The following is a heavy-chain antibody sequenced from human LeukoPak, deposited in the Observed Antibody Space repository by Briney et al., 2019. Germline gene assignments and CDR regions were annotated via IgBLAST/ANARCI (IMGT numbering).Heavy chain of an antibody. CDR1: GGSFSGYY. CDR3: ARQLSSITIFGVVHYGMDV. D-gene: IGHD3-3*01. Sequence: SETLSLTCAVYGGSFSGYYWSWIRQPPGKGLEWIGYIYYSGSTNYNPSLKSRVTISVDTSKNQFSLKLSSVTAADTAVYYCARQLSSITIFGVVHYGMDVWGQGTTVTVSS. J-gene: IGHJ6*02. CDR2: IYYSGST. V-gene: IGHV4-59*08.